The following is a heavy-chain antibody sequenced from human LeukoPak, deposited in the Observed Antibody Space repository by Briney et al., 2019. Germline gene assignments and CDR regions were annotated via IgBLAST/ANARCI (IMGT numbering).Heavy chain of an antibody. CDR2: IYYSGST. CDR3: ARHLPGIAAAGRPYYFDY. V-gene: IGHV4-59*08. J-gene: IGHJ4*02. D-gene: IGHD6-13*01. CDR1: GGSISSYY. Sequence: SETLSLTCTVSGGSISSYYWSWIRQPPGKGLEWIGYIYYSGSTNYNPSLKSRVTISVDTSKNQFSLKLSSVTAADTAEYYCARHLPGIAAAGRPYYFDYWGQGTLVTVSS.